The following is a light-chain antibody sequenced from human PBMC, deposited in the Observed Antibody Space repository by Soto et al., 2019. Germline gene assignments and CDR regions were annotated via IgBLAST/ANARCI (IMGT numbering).Light chain of an antibody. CDR2: RAS. CDR3: QQSSDWPRT. CDR1: QSVSTR. Sequence: EIVMTQSPATLSVSPGERATLSCRASQSVSTRLAWYQQRPGQAPRLLIYRASARATGIPARFSGSGSGTEFTLTISSLQSEDFAIYYCQQSSDWPRTFGQGTKVEIK. J-gene: IGKJ1*01. V-gene: IGKV3-15*01.